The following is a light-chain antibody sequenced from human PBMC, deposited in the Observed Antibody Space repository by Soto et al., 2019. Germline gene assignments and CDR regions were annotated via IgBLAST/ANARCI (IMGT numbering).Light chain of an antibody. V-gene: IGKV1-27*01. CDR1: QGISNY. CDR2: AAY. Sequence: DIQMTQSPSSLSASVGDRVTITCRASQGISNYLAWYQQKPGKVPKLLIYAAYTLQSGVPSRFSGSGSGTDSTLTISSLQPEDVATYYWQKYNSAPHTLGQGTKLEI. CDR3: QKYNSAPHT. J-gene: IGKJ2*01.